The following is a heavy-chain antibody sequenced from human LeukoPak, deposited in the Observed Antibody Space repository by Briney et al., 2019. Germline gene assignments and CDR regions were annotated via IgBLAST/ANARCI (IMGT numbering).Heavy chain of an antibody. D-gene: IGHD4-17*01. CDR1: GYTFTSYW. Sequence: GESLKISCKASGYTFTSYWIGWVRQMPGKGLEWMGIMYPGDSDTRYSPSFEGQVTISADKSINTAYLQWSSLKASDTAMYYCARLGYGVTSYYYGVSVWGQGTTVTVSS. CDR2: MYPGDSDT. CDR3: ARLGYGVTSYYYGVSV. J-gene: IGHJ6*02. V-gene: IGHV5-51*01.